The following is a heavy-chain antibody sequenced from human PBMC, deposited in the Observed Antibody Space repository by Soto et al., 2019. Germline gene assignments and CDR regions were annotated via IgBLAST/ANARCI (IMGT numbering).Heavy chain of an antibody. V-gene: IGHV3-7*04. Sequence: EVQLVESGGGLVQPGGSLRLSCAASGSTFSSYWMSWVRQAPGKGLEWVANIKQDGNEKYYVDSVKGRFTISRDNAKNSLYLQMNSLRAEDTAVYYCARGYDFWSGYQLDYWGQGTLVTVSS. J-gene: IGHJ4*02. CDR2: IKQDGNEK. D-gene: IGHD3-3*01. CDR1: GSTFSSYW. CDR3: ARGYDFWSGYQLDY.